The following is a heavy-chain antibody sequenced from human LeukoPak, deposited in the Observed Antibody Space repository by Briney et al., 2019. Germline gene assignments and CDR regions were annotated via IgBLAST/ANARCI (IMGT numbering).Heavy chain of an antibody. J-gene: IGHJ3*02. CDR1: GFTFSSYS. CDR2: ISSSSSTI. D-gene: IGHD3-22*01. Sequence: GGSLRLSCAASGFTFSSYSMNWVRQAPGKGLEWVSYISSSSSTIYYADSVKGRFTISRDNAKNSLYLQMNSLRAEDTAVYYCARVIGHRYYYDSSGYPLDAFDIWGQGTMVTVSS. CDR3: ARVIGHRYYYDSSGYPLDAFDI. V-gene: IGHV3-48*04.